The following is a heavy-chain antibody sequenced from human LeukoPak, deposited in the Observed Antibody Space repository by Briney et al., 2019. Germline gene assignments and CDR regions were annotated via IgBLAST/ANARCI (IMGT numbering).Heavy chain of an antibody. CDR1: GFTFSTYG. CDR3: TREGGPFDF. V-gene: IGHV3-23*01. CDR2: ISGSGGST. Sequence: GGTLRLSCAASGFTFSTYGMSWVRQAPGKGLEWVSLISGSGGSTYYADSVKGRFTISRDNSMNTLYLQMNSLRAEDTAVYYCTREGGPFDFWGQGTLVTVSS. D-gene: IGHD3-16*01. J-gene: IGHJ4*02.